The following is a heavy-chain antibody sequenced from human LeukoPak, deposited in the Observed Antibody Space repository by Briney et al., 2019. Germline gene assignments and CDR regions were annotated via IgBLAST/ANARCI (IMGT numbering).Heavy chain of an antibody. CDR2: ISGSGGST. D-gene: IGHD2-15*01. J-gene: IGHJ4*02. V-gene: IGHV3-23*01. CDR1: GFTFSSYA. CDR3: AKRRDIVVVVAALYYFDY. Sequence: PGGSLRLSCAASGFTFSSYAMSWVRRAPGKGLEWVSAISGSGGSTYYADSVKGRFTISRDNSKNTLYLQMNSLRAEDTAVYYCAKRRDIVVVVAALYYFDYWGQGTPVTVSS.